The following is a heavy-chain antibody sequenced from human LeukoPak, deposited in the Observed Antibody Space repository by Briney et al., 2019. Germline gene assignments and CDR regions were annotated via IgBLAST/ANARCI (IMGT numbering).Heavy chain of an antibody. V-gene: IGHV3-11*01. CDR2: INIGGTNT. J-gene: IGHJ5*02. Sequence: GGSLRLSCAASGFTFNDYYMSWIRQVPGKGLEWLSYINIGGTNTHYADSVKGRFTISRDNAKKSLYLEKNNLRAEDTAVYYCATDGAGFDTWGQGVLVTVSS. CDR1: GFTFNDYY. CDR3: ATDGAGFDT.